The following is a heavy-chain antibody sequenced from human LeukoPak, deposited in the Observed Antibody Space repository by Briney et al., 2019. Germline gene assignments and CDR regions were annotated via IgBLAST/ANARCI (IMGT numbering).Heavy chain of an antibody. J-gene: IGHJ4*02. Sequence: SGGSLRLSCTASGFTFSSYAMSWVRQAPGKGLEWVSSISSSSTYIYYADSVKGRFTISRDNAKNSLYLQMNSLRAEDTAVYYCARSVEGSFDYWGQGTLVTVSS. D-gene: IGHD6-19*01. CDR1: GFTFSSYA. V-gene: IGHV3-21*01. CDR3: ARSVEGSFDY. CDR2: ISSSSTYI.